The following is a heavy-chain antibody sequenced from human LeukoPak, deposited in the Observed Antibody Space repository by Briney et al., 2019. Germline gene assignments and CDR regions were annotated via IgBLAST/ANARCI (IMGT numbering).Heavy chain of an antibody. V-gene: IGHV4-30-4*08. Sequence: PSQTLSLACTVSGGSISSGDYYWSWIRQPPGKGLEWIGYIYYSGSTYYNPSLKSRVTISVDTSKNQFSLKLSSVTAADTAANYCARHNYCSSTSCYSPWGQGTLVTVSS. D-gene: IGHD2-2*01. CDR1: GGSISSGDYY. CDR3: ARHNYCSSTSCYSP. CDR2: IYYSGST. J-gene: IGHJ5*02.